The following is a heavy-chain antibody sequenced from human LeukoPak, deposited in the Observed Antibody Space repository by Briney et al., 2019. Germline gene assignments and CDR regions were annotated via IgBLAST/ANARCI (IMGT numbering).Heavy chain of an antibody. CDR2: ISTNIGNT. V-gene: IGHV1-18*01. J-gene: IGHJ4*02. CDR1: GYTFSNYG. Sequence: ASVKVSCKASGYTFSNYGINWVRQAPGQGIERMGWISTNIGNTNYAQKLQGRVTMTTDTSTNTAYMELGSRRTNDTAVYYCARIRIGNYLDNWGEGTLVTVSS. CDR3: ARIRIGNYLDN. D-gene: IGHD2-15*01.